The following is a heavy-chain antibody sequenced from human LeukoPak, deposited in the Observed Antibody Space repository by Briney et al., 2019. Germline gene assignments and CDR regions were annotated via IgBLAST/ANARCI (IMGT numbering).Heavy chain of an antibody. V-gene: IGHV3-74*01. D-gene: IGHD4-17*01. Sequence: GSLRLSCAASGFTLSSYWLHWARQTPGKGLVWVSRMSSDESTTNYADSVRGRFTISRDNAKNALYLQMNNLRAEDTAIYFCARGRGLYGWFDPWGQGTLVTVSS. CDR2: MSSDESTT. CDR3: ARGRGLYGWFDP. J-gene: IGHJ5*02. CDR1: GFTLSSYW.